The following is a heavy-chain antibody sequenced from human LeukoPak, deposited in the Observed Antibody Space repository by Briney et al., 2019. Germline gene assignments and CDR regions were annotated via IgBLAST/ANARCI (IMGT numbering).Heavy chain of an antibody. V-gene: IGHV3-23*01. CDR1: GFTFDSYA. D-gene: IGHD6-19*01. CDR2: ISGSGGST. CDR3: AKGGDSSGWYVFWFDP. J-gene: IGHJ5*02. Sequence: PGGSLRLSCAASGFTFDSYAMSWVRQAPGKGLEWVSAISGSGGSTYYADSVKGRFTISRDNSKNTLYLQMNSLRAEDTAVYYCAKGGDSSGWYVFWFDPWGQGTLVTVSS.